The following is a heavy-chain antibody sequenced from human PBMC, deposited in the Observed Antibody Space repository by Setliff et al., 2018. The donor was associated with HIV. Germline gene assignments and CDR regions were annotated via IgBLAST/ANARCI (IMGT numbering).Heavy chain of an antibody. V-gene: IGHV3-23*01. Sequence: PGGSLRLSCAASGFTFSSYAMSWVRQAPGKGLEWVSGISASGGSTYYADSVKGRFTISRDKSKNTLYLQMNSLRAEDTAFYYCSKEKFTFTVVRGVIDSWGQGTLVTVSS. CDR3: SKEKFTFTVVRGVIDS. CDR2: ISASGGST. J-gene: IGHJ4*02. D-gene: IGHD3-10*01. CDR1: GFTFSSYA.